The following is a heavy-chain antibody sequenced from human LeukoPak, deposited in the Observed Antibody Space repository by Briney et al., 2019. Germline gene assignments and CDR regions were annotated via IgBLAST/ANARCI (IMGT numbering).Heavy chain of an antibody. D-gene: IGHD4-11*01. CDR2: INHSGST. CDR1: GGSFSGYY. V-gene: IGHV4-34*01. Sequence: SETLSLTCAVYGGSFSGYYWSWIRQPPGKGLEWIGEINHSGSTNYNPSLKSRVTISVDTYKNQFSLKLSSVTAADTAVYYCARGHSNYLYWGQGTLVTVSS. CDR3: ARGHSNYLY. J-gene: IGHJ4*02.